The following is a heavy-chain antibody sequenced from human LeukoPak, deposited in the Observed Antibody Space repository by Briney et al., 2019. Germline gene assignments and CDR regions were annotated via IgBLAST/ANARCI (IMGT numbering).Heavy chain of an antibody. CDR2: IYHSGST. CDR3: ARDQGIAVAGNFDY. Sequence: PSETLSLTCAVSGGSISSSNWWSWVRQPPGKGLEWIGEIYHSGSTNYNPSLKSRVTISVDKSKNQFPLKLSSVTAADTAVYYCARDQGIAVAGNFDYWGQGTLVTVSS. V-gene: IGHV4-4*02. CDR1: GGSISSSNW. D-gene: IGHD6-19*01. J-gene: IGHJ4*02.